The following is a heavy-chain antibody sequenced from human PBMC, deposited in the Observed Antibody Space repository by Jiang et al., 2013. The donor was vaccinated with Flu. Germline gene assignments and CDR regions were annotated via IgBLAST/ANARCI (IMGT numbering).Heavy chain of an antibody. J-gene: IGHJ6*02. D-gene: IGHD3-10*01. CDR1: GYTFTSYY. V-gene: IGHV1-46*01. Sequence: SGAEVKKPGASVKVSCKASGYTFTSYYMHWVRRAPGQGLEWMGIINPSGGSTSYAQKFQGRLTMTRNTSISTAYMELSSLRSEDTAVYYCARYGRRPEGSYYYYGIDVWGQGTTVTVSS. CDR2: INPSGGST. CDR3: ARYGRRPEGSYYYYGIDV.